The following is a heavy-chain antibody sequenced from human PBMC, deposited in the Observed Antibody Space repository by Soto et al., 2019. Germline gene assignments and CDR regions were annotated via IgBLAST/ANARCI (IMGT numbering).Heavy chain of an antibody. CDR2: ISGSGGST. CDR1: GFTFSSYA. Sequence: GGSLILSCAASGFTFSSYAMSWVRQAPGKGLEWVSAISGSGGSTYYADSVKGRFTISRDNSKNTLYLQMNSLRAEDTAVYYCAKVKSSGWYYFDYWGQVTLVTVSS. J-gene: IGHJ4*02. CDR3: AKVKSSGWYYFDY. V-gene: IGHV3-23*01. D-gene: IGHD6-19*01.